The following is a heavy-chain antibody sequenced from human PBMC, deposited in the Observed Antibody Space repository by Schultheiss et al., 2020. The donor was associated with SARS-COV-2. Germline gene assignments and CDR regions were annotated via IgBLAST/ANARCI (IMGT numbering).Heavy chain of an antibody. Sequence: SETLSLTCTVSGGSISSGGYYWSWIRQHPGKGLEWIGYIYYSGRTTYNPSLKSRVTISVDTSKNQFSLKLSSVTAADTAVYYCARGNLGLLWFGTSVYGMDVWGQGTTVTVSS. D-gene: IGHD3-10*01. J-gene: IGHJ6*02. V-gene: IGHV4-31*03. CDR3: ARGNLGLLWFGTSVYGMDV. CDR1: GGSISSGGYY. CDR2: IYYSGRT.